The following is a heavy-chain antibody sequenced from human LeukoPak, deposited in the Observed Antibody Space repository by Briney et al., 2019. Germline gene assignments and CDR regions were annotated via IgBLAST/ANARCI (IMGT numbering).Heavy chain of an antibody. CDR2: ISGSGGST. CDR3: AKDVGYYDSSGYADY. J-gene: IGHJ4*02. D-gene: IGHD3-22*01. CDR1: GFTFSSYA. V-gene: IGHV3-23*01. Sequence: PGGSLRLSCAASGFTFSSYAMSWVRQAPGKGLEWVSAISGSGGSTYYADSVKGRFTTSRDNSKNTLYLQMNSLRAEDTAVYYCAKDVGYYDSSGYADYWGQGTLVTVSS.